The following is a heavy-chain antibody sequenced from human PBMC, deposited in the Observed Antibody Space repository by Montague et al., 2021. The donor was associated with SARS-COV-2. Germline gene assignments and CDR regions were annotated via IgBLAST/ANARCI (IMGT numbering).Heavy chain of an antibody. J-gene: IGHJ4*02. Sequence: SLRLSCAASGFTFSSYEMNWVRQAPGKGLEWVSYISSSGSTIYYADSVKGRFTISRDNAKNSLYLQMNSLRAEDTAVYHCARVEGWTDYYDILTGYSRNFDYWGQGTLVTVSS. D-gene: IGHD3-9*01. V-gene: IGHV3-48*03. CDR2: ISSSGSTI. CDR3: ARVEGWTDYYDILTGYSRNFDY. CDR1: GFTFSSYE.